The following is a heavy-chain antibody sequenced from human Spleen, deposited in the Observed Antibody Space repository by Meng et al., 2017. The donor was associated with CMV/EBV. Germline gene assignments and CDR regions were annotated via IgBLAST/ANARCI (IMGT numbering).Heavy chain of an antibody. J-gene: IGHJ4*02. CDR3: TVTLYYDFWSGFYNGDY. D-gene: IGHD3-3*01. Sequence: GGSLRLSCAASGFTVSTNYMTWVRQASGKGLEWVGRIRSKTNNYATEYAASVKGRFTISRDDSKNTAFLQMNSLKIEDTAIYYCTVTLYYDFWSGFYNGDYWGQGTLVTVSS. CDR2: IRSKTNNYAT. V-gene: IGHV3-73*01. CDR1: GFTVSTNY.